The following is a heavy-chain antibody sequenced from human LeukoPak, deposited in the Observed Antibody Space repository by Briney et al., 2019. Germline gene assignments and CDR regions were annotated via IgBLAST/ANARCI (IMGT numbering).Heavy chain of an antibody. CDR3: ARSSPRYSSGWYNGMDV. V-gene: IGHV4-59*01. CDR1: GGSISSYY. CDR2: IYYSVTT. Sequence: SETLSLTCTVSGGSISSYYWSWVRQPPGKGLEWIGYIYYSVTTNYNPSLKSRVTISIDTSKNQFSLKLTSVTAADTAVYYCARSSPRYSSGWYNGMDVWGQGTTVTVSS. D-gene: IGHD6-19*01. J-gene: IGHJ6*02.